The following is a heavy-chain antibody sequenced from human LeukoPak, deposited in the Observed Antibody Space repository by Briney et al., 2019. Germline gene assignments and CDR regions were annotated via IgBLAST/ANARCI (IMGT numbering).Heavy chain of an antibody. CDR2: MNPNSGNT. J-gene: IGHJ3*02. V-gene: IGHV1-8*01. CDR3: ARVTATEDAFDI. D-gene: IGHD5-18*01. Sequence: ASVKVSCKASGYTFTSYYINWVRQATGQGPEWMGWMNPNSGNTGYAQKFQGRVTITRNTSISTAYMELSSLRSEDTAVYYCARVTATEDAFDIWGQGTMVTVSS. CDR1: GYTFTSYY.